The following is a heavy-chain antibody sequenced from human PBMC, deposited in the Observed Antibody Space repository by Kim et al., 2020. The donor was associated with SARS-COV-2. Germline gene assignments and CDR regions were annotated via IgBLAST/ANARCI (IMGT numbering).Heavy chain of an antibody. CDR2: ISSSSSTI. D-gene: IGHD2-2*01. J-gene: IGHJ4*02. CDR3: ASQYCSSTSCYPGGDY. CDR1: GFTFSSYS. Sequence: GGSLRLSCAASGFTFSSYSMNWVRQAPGKGLEWVSYISSSSSTIYYADSVKGRFTISRDNAKNSLYLQMNSLRDEDTAVYYCASQYCSSTSCYPGGDYWGQGTLVTVSS. V-gene: IGHV3-48*02.